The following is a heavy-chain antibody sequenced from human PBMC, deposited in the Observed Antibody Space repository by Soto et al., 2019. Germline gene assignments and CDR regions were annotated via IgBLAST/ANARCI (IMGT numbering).Heavy chain of an antibody. CDR3: AHVLVVVANYGRDV. CDR2: IYWDDDK. D-gene: IGHD2-15*01. CDR1: GFSLSTSGVG. V-gene: IGHV2-5*02. Sequence: QITLKESGPTLVKPTQTLTLTCTFSGFSLSTSGVGVGWIRQPPGKALEWLALIYWDDDKRYSPSLTSRLTITKDTSKHQVVLTMTNMDPVDTATYYCAHVLVVVANYGRDVWGQGTTVTVSS. J-gene: IGHJ6*02.